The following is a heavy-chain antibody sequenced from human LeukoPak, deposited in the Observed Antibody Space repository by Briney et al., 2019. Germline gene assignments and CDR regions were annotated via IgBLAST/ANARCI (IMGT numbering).Heavy chain of an antibody. J-gene: IGHJ4*02. CDR2: INPNSGGT. V-gene: IGHV1-2*02. D-gene: IGHD3-10*02. CDR3: ARALMFGLATKSTFDY. CDR1: GYTFTGYY. Sequence: RRASVKVSCKASGYTFTGYYMHWVRQAPGQGLEWMGWINPNSGGTNYARKFQGRVTMTRDTSISTVYMELSSLISDDTAVYYCARALMFGLATKSTFDYWGQGTLVTVSS.